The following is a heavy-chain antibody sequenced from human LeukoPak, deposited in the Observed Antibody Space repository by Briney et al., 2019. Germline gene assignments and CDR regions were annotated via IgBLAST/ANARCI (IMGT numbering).Heavy chain of an antibody. CDR2: IKEDGSEK. Sequence: GGSLRLSCAASGLTFSSYWMSWVRQAPGKGLEWVANIKEDGSEKYYVDSVKGRFTISRDNAKNSLYLQMNSLRAEDTAVYYCARGYSSTFDYWGQGTLVTVSS. V-gene: IGHV3-7*01. J-gene: IGHJ4*02. CDR1: GLTFSSYW. CDR3: ARGYSSTFDY. D-gene: IGHD6-13*01.